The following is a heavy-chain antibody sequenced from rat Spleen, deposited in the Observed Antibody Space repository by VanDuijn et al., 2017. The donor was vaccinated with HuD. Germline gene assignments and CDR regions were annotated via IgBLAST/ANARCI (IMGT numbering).Heavy chain of an antibody. D-gene: IGHD1-5*01. V-gene: IGHV2-63*01. CDR2: VWYGGNT. CDR1: GSSLTNYN. Sequence: QVQVQESGPGLVQPSQTLSLTCTVSGSSLTNYNVHWVRQPSGKGPEWMGRVWYGGNTAYNSVLKSRLSISRDTSKSQVFLKMNSLQTDDTGTYYCTRDENRYNPYYVMDAWGQGTSVTVSA. CDR3: TRDENRYNPYYVMDA. J-gene: IGHJ4*01.